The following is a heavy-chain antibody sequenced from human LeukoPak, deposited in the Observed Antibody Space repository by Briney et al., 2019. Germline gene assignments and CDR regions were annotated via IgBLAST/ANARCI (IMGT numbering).Heavy chain of an antibody. V-gene: IGHV1-69*02. J-gene: IGHJ4*02. CDR3: ARSTAAWGGSYYFDY. Sequence: SVKVSCKASGGTFSSYTISWVRQAPGQGLEWMGRIIPILGIANYAQKFQGRVTITADKSTSTAYVELSSLRSEDTAVYYCARSTAAWGGSYYFDYWGQGTLVTVSS. CDR2: IIPILGIA. CDR1: GGTFSSYT. D-gene: IGHD1-26*01.